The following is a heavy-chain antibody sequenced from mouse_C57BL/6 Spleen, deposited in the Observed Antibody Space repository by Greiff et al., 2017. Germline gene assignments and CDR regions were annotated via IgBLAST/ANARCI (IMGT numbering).Heavy chain of an antibody. V-gene: IGHV1-15*01. CDR3: TRSEGYGNFDY. D-gene: IGHD2-1*01. J-gene: IGHJ2*01. CDR2: IDPETGGT. CDR1: GYTFTDYE. Sequence: QVHVKQSGAELVRPGASVTLSCKASGYTFTDYEMHWVKQTPVHGLEWIGAIDPETGGTAYNQKFKGKAILTADKSSSTAYMELRSLTSEDSAVYYCTRSEGYGNFDYWGQGTTLTVSS.